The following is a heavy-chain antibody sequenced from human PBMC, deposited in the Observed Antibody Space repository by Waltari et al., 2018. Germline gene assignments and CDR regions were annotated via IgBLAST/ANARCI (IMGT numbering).Heavy chain of an antibody. CDR3: AIRRVVDLDC. J-gene: IGHJ4*02. CDR2: IYFGGNT. D-gene: IGHD2-15*01. V-gene: IGHV4-39*01. CDR1: GGSISTRSSY. Sequence: QLQLQESGPGLVKPSETLSLTCTVSGGSISTRSSYWGWIRQPPGKGLEWIGSIYFGGNTYYNPSLKSRVTISVDTSKNQFSLKLTSVTAADTAVYYCAIRRVVDLDCWGQGTLVTVSS.